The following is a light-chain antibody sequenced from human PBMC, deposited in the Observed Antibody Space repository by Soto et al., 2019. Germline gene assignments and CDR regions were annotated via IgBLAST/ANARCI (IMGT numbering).Light chain of an antibody. CDR3: QQYSSYSPYT. V-gene: IGKV1-5*03. J-gene: IGKJ2*01. CDR2: EAS. Sequence: DIQMTQSPSTLSASIGDRVTITCRASQTVYTWLAWYQQKPGTAPKLLIYEASTLHSGVPSRFSGSGSGTEFTRVISRLQPDDLATYYCQQYSSYSPYTFGQGTKVEI. CDR1: QTVYTW.